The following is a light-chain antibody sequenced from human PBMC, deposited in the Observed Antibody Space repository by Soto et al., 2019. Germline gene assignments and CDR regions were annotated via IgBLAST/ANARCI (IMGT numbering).Light chain of an antibody. CDR1: QSVSGW. J-gene: IGKJ1*01. CDR3: QHYNSYSEA. V-gene: IGKV1-5*03. CDR2: KAS. Sequence: HVTQYPFTLSASVGDTDTVTCRASQSVSGWLAWYQQKKGEXHKXXIYKASTLKSGVPSRFSGSVSGTELTINLRSLQPDDGETYDCQHYNSYSEAFGQGTKVDI.